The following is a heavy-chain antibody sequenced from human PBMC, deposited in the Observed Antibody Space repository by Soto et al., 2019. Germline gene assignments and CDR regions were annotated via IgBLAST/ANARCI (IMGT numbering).Heavy chain of an antibody. J-gene: IGHJ6*02. D-gene: IGHD3-10*01. V-gene: IGHV3-23*01. CDR2: ITGSGSKT. CDR3: ARDSRVSTIGFYYYSLDL. CDR1: GFPFSSYA. Sequence: GGSLRLSCTASGFPFSSYAMSWVRQAPGKGLEWVSIITGSGSKTHYADSVKGRYTISRDTSKDTLYLEIHSLRAEDTAVFYCARDSRVSTIGFYYYSLDLWGQGTTVTVSS.